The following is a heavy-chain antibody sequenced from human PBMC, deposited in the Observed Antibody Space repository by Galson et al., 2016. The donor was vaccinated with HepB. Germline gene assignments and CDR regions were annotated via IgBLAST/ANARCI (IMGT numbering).Heavy chain of an antibody. V-gene: IGHV3-30-3*01. J-gene: IGHJ4*02. Sequence: SLRLSCAASRLSFSDYPMHWVRQAPCRSLEWVAFISYDGSTKYYSDSVKGRVTISRDNSNNTLYLQVNSLRAEDTAVYYCTREGWNYIIDYWGQGTPVIVSS. D-gene: IGHD1-7*01. CDR3: TREGWNYIIDY. CDR1: RLSFSDYP. CDR2: ISYDGSTK.